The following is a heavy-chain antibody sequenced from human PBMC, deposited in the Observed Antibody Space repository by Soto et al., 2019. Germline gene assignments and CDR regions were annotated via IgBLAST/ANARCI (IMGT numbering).Heavy chain of an antibody. CDR1: GFTFSSYG. J-gene: IGHJ4*02. CDR2: IWYDGSNK. CDR3: AAVALYHSSGYPDDY. D-gene: IGHD3-22*01. V-gene: IGHV3-33*01. Sequence: PGGSLRLSCAASGFTFSSYGMHWVRQAPGKGLEWVAVIWYDGSNKYYADSVKGRFTISRDNSKNTLYLQMNSLRAEDTAVYYCAAVALYHSSGYPDDYWGQGTLVTVSS.